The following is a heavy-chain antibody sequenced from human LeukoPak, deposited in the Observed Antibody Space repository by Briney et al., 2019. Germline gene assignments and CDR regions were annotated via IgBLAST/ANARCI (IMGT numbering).Heavy chain of an antibody. D-gene: IGHD1-26*01. CDR2: IYYGGST. CDR3: ARGQYSGSCFDN. CDR1: GGSISSYL. J-gene: IGHJ4*02. V-gene: IGHV4-59*01. Sequence: PSETLSLTCTVSGGSISSYLWSWIRQPPGKGLEWIGYIYYGGSTNYNPSLKSRVTMLVDTSKNQFSLKVSSVTAADTAVYYCARGQYSGSCFDNWGQGSLVTVSS.